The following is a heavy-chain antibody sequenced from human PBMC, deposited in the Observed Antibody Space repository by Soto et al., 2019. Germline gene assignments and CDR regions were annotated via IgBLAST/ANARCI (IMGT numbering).Heavy chain of an antibody. CDR2: IIPIFGTA. D-gene: IGHD6-13*01. V-gene: IGHV1-69*01. Sequence: QVQLVQSGAEVKKPGSSVKVSCKASGGTFSSYAISWVRQAPGQGLEWMGGIIPIFGTANYAQKFQGRVTITADESTSTAYMELSSLRSEDTAVYYCARPPGIAAAGTGDYFDYWGQGTLVTVSS. J-gene: IGHJ4*02. CDR3: ARPPGIAAAGTGDYFDY. CDR1: GGTFSSYA.